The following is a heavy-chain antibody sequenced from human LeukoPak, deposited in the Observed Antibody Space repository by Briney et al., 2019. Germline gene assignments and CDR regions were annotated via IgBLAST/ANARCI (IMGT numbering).Heavy chain of an antibody. J-gene: IGHJ4*02. CDR1: GFTFSDYY. CDR2: ISGSGGSR. D-gene: IGHD3-22*01. Sequence: PGGSLRLSCAASGFTFSDYYMSWIRQAPGKGLEWVSGISGSGGSRNYADSVKGRFTISRDNSKNTLYLQMNSLRAEDTAVYYCAKDGAYDSSGYSRFDYWGQGTLVTVSS. V-gene: IGHV3-23*01. CDR3: AKDGAYDSSGYSRFDY.